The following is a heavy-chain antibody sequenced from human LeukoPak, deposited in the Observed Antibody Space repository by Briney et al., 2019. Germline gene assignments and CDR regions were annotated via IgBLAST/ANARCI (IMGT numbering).Heavy chain of an antibody. CDR1: GFTVSSNY. J-gene: IGHJ1*01. V-gene: IGHV3-53*01. D-gene: IGHD4-11*01. CDR2: IYSGGST. CDR3: ATYSILNAREFRY. Sequence: GGSLRLSCAASGFTVSSNYMSWVRQAPGKGLEWVSVIYSGGSTYYADSVKGRFTISRDNAKNSVYHQMNSLGADDTAVYYCATYSILNAREFRYWGQGTLVTVTS.